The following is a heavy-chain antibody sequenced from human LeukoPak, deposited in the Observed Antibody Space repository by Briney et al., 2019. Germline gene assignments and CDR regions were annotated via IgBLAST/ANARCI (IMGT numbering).Heavy chain of an antibody. D-gene: IGHD4-11*01. CDR3: ARGGDYSNYAYYYYYYMDV. V-gene: IGHV4-34*01. CDR1: GGSFSGYY. J-gene: IGHJ6*03. CDR2: INHSGST. Sequence: PSETLSLTCAVYGGSFSGYYWSWIRQPPGKGLEWIGEINHSGSTNYNPSLKCRVTISVDTSKNQFSLKLSSVTAADTAVYYCARGGDYSNYAYYYYYYMDVWGKGTTVTVSS.